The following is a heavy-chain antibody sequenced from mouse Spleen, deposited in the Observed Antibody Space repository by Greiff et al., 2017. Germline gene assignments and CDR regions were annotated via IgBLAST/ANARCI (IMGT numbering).Heavy chain of an antibody. V-gene: IGHV7-1*01. CDR2: SRNKANDYTT. D-gene: IGHD2-3*01. CDR3: ARDALYDGYIAY. CDR1: GFTFSDFY. Sequence: EVKLMESGGGLVQSGRSLRLSCATSGFTFSDFYMEWVRQAPGKGLEWIAASRNKANDYTTEYSASVKGRFIVSRDTSQSILYLQMNALRAEDTAIYYCARDALYDGYIAYWGQGTLVTVSA. J-gene: IGHJ3*01.